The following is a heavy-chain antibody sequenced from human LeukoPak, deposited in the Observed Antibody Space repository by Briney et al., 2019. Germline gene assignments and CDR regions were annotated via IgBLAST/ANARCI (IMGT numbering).Heavy chain of an antibody. CDR3: ARVHVPSPPAGIGGYYFDY. CDR2: ISAYNGNT. V-gene: IGHV1-18*01. J-gene: IGHJ4*02. D-gene: IGHD6-13*01. CDR1: GYTFTSYG. Sequence: ASVKVSCKASGYTFTSYGISWVRQAPGQGLEWMGWISAYNGNTNYAQKLQGRVTMTTDTSTSTAYMELRSLRSDDTAVYYCARVHVPSPPAGIGGYYFDYWGQGTLVTVSS.